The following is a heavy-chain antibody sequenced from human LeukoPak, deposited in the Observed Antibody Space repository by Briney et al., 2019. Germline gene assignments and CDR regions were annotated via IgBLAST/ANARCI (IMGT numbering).Heavy chain of an antibody. D-gene: IGHD6-13*01. V-gene: IGHV1-46*01. CDR3: ASPIWYAAAGTVLKYYFDY. J-gene: IGHJ4*02. CDR2: INPSGGST. CDR1: GHTFTSYY. Sequence: GASVKVSCKASGHTFTSYYMHWVRQAPGQGLEWMGIINPSGGSTSYAQKFQGRVTMTRDTSTSTVYMELSSLRSEDTAVYYCASPIWYAAAGTVLKYYFDYWGQGTLVTVSS.